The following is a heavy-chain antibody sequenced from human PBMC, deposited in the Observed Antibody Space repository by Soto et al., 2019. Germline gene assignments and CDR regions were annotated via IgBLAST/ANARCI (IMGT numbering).Heavy chain of an antibody. CDR2: IKEDGSES. CDR1: GFTFSTHW. Sequence: EVQLVESGGDLVQPGGSLRLSCAASGFTFSTHWMSWVRQAPGKGLEWVANIKEDGSESYYADSVKGRFTISRDNAKNSLYLQMNSLRVEDTAMYYCAKDVQWGQGTLVTVSS. CDR3: AKDVQ. V-gene: IGHV3-7*05. J-gene: IGHJ4*02.